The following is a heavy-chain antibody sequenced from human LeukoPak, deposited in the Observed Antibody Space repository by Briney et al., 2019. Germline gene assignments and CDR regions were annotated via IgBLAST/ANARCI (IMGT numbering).Heavy chain of an antibody. D-gene: IGHD3-10*01. V-gene: IGHV3-23*01. Sequence: GASLRLSCAASGFTFSSYALSWVRQAPGKGLEWVSGISGTGERTSYADSVKGRFAISRDNSQNTLYLQMDSLRAEDTAVYYCAREPGTTLLTRLYLWGRGTLVTVSS. CDR2: ISGTGERT. CDR1: GFTFSSYA. J-gene: IGHJ4*02. CDR3: AREPGTTLLTRLYL.